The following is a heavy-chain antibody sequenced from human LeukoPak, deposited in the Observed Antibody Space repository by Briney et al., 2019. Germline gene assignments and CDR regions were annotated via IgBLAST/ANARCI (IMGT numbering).Heavy chain of an antibody. Sequence: EASVKVSCKASGYTFTRYDINWVRQAPGQGLEWLGWMNPNNGNTGYAQKFQGRVTMTRSTSIDTAYMELNTLTSDDTAAYYCARGFYYYGQDVWGQGTTVTVSS. J-gene: IGHJ6*02. V-gene: IGHV1-8*01. CDR2: MNPNNGNT. CDR3: ARGFYYYGQDV. CDR1: GYTFTRYD.